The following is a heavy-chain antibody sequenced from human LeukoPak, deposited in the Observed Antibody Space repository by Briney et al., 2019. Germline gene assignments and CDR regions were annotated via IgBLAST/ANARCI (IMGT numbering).Heavy chain of an antibody. J-gene: IGHJ4*02. D-gene: IGHD2-21*01. Sequence: PSETLSLTSTVSGGSISGDYWSWIRQPPGKGLEWVGYIYYTGSTNYNPSLKSRVTISVDTSKNQFSLRLNSVTAADTAVYYCARLQGDSTAVFDYWGQGTLVTVSS. CDR3: ARLQGDSTAVFDY. CDR1: GGSISGDY. V-gene: IGHV4-59*01. CDR2: IYYTGST.